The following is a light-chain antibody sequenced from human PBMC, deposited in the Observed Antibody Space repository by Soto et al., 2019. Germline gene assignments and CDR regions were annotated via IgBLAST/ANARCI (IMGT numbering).Light chain of an antibody. CDR1: QSVSSSS. CDR3: EEYGTSPYT. V-gene: IGKV3-20*01. J-gene: IGKJ2*01. CDR2: GAS. Sequence: EIVLTQSPGTLSLSPGERATLYCRASQSVSSSSLAWYQQKPGQAPRLLIYGASSRATAIPDRFSGSGSGTDFTLTNTRLEPEDFAVYYCEEYGTSPYTFGQGTKLESK.